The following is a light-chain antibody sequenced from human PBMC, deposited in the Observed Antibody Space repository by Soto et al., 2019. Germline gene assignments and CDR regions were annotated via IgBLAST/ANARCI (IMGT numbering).Light chain of an antibody. CDR1: QSVSSSY. CDR3: QQYASSTGT. Sequence: EIVLTQSPGTLSLSPGEGATLSCRASQSVSSSYLAWYQQKPGQAPRLLIYGASSRATGIPDRFRGSGSGTDFTLTISRLAPEDFAVYYCQQYASSTGTFGQGTKVEIK. V-gene: IGKV3-20*01. CDR2: GAS. J-gene: IGKJ1*01.